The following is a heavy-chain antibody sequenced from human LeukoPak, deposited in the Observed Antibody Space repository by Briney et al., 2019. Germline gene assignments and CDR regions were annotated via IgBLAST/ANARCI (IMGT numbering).Heavy chain of an antibody. V-gene: IGHV4-39*07. Sequence: PSETLSLTCTVSGASISGSGYYWGWIRQPPGKGLEWIGSIYSSGSTNYNPSLKSRVTISVDTSKNQFSLKLSSVTAADTAVYYCARARLTRLDYWGQGTLVTVSS. CDR3: ARARLTRLDY. D-gene: IGHD2-15*01. CDR2: IYSSGST. CDR1: GASISGSGYY. J-gene: IGHJ4*02.